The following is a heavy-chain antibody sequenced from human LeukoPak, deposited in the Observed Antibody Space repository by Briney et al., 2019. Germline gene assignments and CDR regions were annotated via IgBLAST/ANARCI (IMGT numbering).Heavy chain of an antibody. Sequence: GGSLRLSCSASGFTFSTYALHWVRQPPGKGLEYVSAISDNGDVTYYADSVKGRFTISKDNSMNTLYLQMSSLRTEDTAIYYCVKNSLVGTNYFYYGVDAWGQGTTVTVSS. J-gene: IGHJ6*02. CDR2: ISDNGDVT. CDR3: VKNSLVGTNYFYYGVDA. CDR1: GFTFSTYA. D-gene: IGHD1-26*01. V-gene: IGHV3-64D*06.